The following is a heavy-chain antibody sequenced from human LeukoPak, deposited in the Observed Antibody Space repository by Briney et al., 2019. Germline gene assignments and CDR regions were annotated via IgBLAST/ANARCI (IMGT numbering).Heavy chain of an antibody. CDR3: ARGIAVAGPFDY. CDR1: GFTFSSSS. D-gene: IGHD6-19*01. V-gene: IGHV3-21*01. J-gene: IGHJ4*02. Sequence: PGGSLRLSCAASGFTFSSSSMNWVRQAPGKGLEWVSSISPSSTYIYYADSVKGRFTISRDNAKNSLYLQMNSLRAGDTAVYYCARGIAVAGPFDYWGQGTLVTVSS. CDR2: ISPSSTYI.